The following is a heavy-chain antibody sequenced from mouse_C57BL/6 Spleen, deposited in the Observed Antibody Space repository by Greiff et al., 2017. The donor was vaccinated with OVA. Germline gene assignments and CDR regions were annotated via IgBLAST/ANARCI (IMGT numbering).Heavy chain of an antibody. Sequence: VKVVESGAELVRPGTSVKVSCKASGYAFTNYLIEWVKQRPGQGLEWIGVINPGSGGTNYNEKFKGKATLTADKSSSTAYMQLSSLTSEDSAVYFCARSLYDGYLYYAMDYWGQGTSVTVSS. CDR1: GYAFTNYL. CDR3: ARSLYDGYLYYAMDY. J-gene: IGHJ4*01. CDR2: INPGSGGT. V-gene: IGHV1-54*01. D-gene: IGHD2-3*01.